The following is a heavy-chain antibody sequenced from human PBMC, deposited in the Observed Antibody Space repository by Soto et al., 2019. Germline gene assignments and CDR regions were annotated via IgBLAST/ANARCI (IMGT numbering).Heavy chain of an antibody. Sequence: ASVKVSCKASGYTFTSYAMHWVRQAPGQRLEWMGWINAGNGNTKYSQKFQGRVTITRDTSASTAYMELSSLRSEDTAVYYCARDVRDSSSWYYGDYYYYYMDVWGKGTTVTVS. V-gene: IGHV1-3*01. CDR1: GYTFTSYA. J-gene: IGHJ6*03. D-gene: IGHD6-13*01. CDR2: INAGNGNT. CDR3: ARDVRDSSSWYYGDYYYYYMDV.